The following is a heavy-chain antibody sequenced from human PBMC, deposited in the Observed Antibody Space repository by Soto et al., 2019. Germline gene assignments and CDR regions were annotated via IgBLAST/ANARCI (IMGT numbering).Heavy chain of an antibody. J-gene: IGHJ6*02. CDR1: GFTFSSYA. Sequence: GGSLRLSCAASGFTFSSYAMSWVRQAPGKGLEWVSAISGSGGSTCYADSVKGRFTISRDNSKNTLYLQMNSLRAGDTAVYYCTTDLVVVVAATGISYYYYGMEVWGQGTTVSVSS. CDR3: TTDLVVVVAATGISYYYYGMEV. CDR2: ISGSGGST. D-gene: IGHD2-15*01. V-gene: IGHV3-23*01.